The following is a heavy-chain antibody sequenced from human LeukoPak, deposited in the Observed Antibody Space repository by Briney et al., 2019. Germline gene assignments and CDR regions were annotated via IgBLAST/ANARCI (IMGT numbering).Heavy chain of an antibody. CDR2: LSGDGSHT. Sequence: GGSLRLSCAASGFTFRDFSMHWVRQAPGKGLEWVSLLSGDGSHTHYADSVKGRFTISRDNSRNSLFLQMTSLRVEDTPFYYCAKGKNSFSFNLDYWGRGALVTVSS. D-gene: IGHD3-3*01. CDR3: AKGKNSFSFNLDY. V-gene: IGHV3-43*02. CDR1: GFTFRDFS. J-gene: IGHJ4*02.